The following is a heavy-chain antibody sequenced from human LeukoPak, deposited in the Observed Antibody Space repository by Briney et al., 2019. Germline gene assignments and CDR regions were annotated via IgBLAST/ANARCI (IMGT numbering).Heavy chain of an antibody. Sequence: ASVKVSCEVSGYTLTELSMHWVRQAPGKGLEWMGGFDPEDGETIYAQKFQGRVTMTEDTSTDTAYMELSSLRSEDTAVYYCATVYYYDSSGYSQTFDYWGQGTLVTVSS. J-gene: IGHJ4*02. CDR2: FDPEDGET. CDR1: GYTLTELS. CDR3: ATVYYYDSSGYSQTFDY. V-gene: IGHV1-24*01. D-gene: IGHD3-22*01.